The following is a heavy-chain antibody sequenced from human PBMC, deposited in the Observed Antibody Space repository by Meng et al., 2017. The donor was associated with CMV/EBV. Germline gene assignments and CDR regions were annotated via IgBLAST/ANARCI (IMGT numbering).Heavy chain of an antibody. D-gene: IGHD2-15*01. CDR1: GYTFTSYA. V-gene: IGHV1-18*01. Sequence: ASVKVSCKASGYTFTSYAMHWVRQAPGQRLEWMGWISAYNGNTNYAQKLQGRVTMTTDTSTSTAYMELRSLRSDDTAVYYCARDRSYCSGGSCYKIYDYWGQGTLVTVSS. CDR2: ISAYNGNT. J-gene: IGHJ4*02. CDR3: ARDRSYCSGGSCYKIYDY.